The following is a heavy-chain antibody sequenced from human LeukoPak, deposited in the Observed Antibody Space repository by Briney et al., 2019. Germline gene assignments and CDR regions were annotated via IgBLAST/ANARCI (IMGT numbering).Heavy chain of an antibody. CDR2: IFYRGKT. CDR3: ARHPSGSAFDF. Sequence: PSETLSLTCTVSGDSISTDNYFWSWIRQPPGKGLEWIGTIFYRGKTYYNPSLRSRVSLSVDTSKNQFSLGLSSVTAADTAVYYCARHPSGSAFDFWGQGPLVTVSS. V-gene: IGHV4-39*01. CDR1: GDSISTDNYF. J-gene: IGHJ4*02. D-gene: IGHD3-3*01.